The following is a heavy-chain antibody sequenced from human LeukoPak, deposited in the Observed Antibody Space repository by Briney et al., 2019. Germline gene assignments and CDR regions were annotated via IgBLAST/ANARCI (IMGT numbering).Heavy chain of an antibody. V-gene: IGHV1-2*02. J-gene: IGHJ3*02. CDR1: GYTFTGYY. CDR2: INPNSGGT. Sequence: ASVKVSCKASGYTFTGYYMHWVRQAPGQGLEWMGWINPNSGGTNYAQKFQGRVTMTRDTSINTAYMELSRLRSDDTAVYYCARGTPSGWSAFDIWGQGTMVTVSS. CDR3: ARGTPSGWSAFDI. D-gene: IGHD6-19*01.